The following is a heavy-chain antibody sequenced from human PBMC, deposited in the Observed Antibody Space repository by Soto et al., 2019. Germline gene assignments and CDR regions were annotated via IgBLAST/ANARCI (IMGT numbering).Heavy chain of an antibody. CDR2: IVPMFGTS. Sequence: QERLVQSGAEVRKPGSSVKVSCKVTGGTSTRYAINWVRQAPGQGLERMGGIVPMFGTSKYAQKFQGRVTITADTSTNIAYMVLRSLRSEDTAVYYCNRGSEYDFWSGYLWGQGTLVSVSS. CDR1: GGTSTRYA. D-gene: IGHD3-3*01. J-gene: IGHJ4*02. V-gene: IGHV1-69*06. CDR3: NRGSEYDFWSGYL.